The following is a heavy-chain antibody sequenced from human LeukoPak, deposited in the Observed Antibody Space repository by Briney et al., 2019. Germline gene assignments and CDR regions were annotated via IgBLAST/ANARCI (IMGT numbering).Heavy chain of an antibody. D-gene: IGHD6-6*01. Sequence: GGSLRLSCAASGFTFSSYAMHWVRQAPGKGLEWVAFIRYDGSNKYYADSVKGRFTISRDNSKNTLYLQMNSLRAEDTAVYYCAKVEYSSSWGEGDYWGQGTLVTVSS. CDR3: AKVEYSSSWGEGDY. V-gene: IGHV3-30*02. CDR1: GFTFSSYA. CDR2: IRYDGSNK. J-gene: IGHJ4*02.